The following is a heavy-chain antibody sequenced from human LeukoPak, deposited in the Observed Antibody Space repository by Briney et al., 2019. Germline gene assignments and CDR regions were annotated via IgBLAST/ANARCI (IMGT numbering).Heavy chain of an antibody. D-gene: IGHD2-15*01. Sequence: SETLSLTCTVSGGSISSNYWSWIRQPAGKGLEWIGRIYTSGSTNYNPSLKSRVTMSVDTSKNQFSLKLNSVTAADTAVYYRARGDMNYYYYYMDVWGKGTTVTVSS. V-gene: IGHV4-4*07. CDR3: ARGDMNYYYYYMDV. CDR1: GGSISSNY. CDR2: IYTSGST. J-gene: IGHJ6*03.